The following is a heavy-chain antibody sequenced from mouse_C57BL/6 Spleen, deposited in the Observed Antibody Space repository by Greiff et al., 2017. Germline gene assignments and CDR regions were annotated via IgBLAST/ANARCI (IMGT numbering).Heavy chain of an antibody. J-gene: IGHJ1*03. Sequence: EVTVVESGGGLVQPGGSMKLSCVVPGFTFSNYWLNWVRQSPEKGLEWVAQFRLKSDNYATHYAESVKGRFTIPRDDSKSSVYLQMNNLRAEDTGIYYCTALYYYGSSYWYFDVWGTGTTVTVSS. CDR2: FRLKSDNYAT. V-gene: IGHV6-3*01. CDR3: TALYYYGSSYWYFDV. CDR1: GFTFSNYW. D-gene: IGHD1-1*01.